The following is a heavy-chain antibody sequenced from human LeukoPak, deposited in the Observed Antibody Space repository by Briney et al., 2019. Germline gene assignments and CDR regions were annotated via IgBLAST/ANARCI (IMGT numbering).Heavy chain of an antibody. Sequence: ASVKVSCKAFGYTFTSYDINWVRQAIGQGLEWMGWMNPNSGNTGYAQKFQGRVTMTRNTSISTAYMELSSLRSEDTAVYYCARGRNYYGSGSGMDVWGQGTTVTVPS. CDR2: MNPNSGNT. CDR3: ARGRNYYGSGSGMDV. V-gene: IGHV1-8*01. D-gene: IGHD3-10*01. J-gene: IGHJ6*02. CDR1: GYTFTSYD.